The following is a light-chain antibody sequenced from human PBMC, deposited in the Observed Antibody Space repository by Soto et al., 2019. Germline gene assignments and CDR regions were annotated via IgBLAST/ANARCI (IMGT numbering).Light chain of an antibody. Sequence: QSALTQPASVSGSPGQSITISCTGTSSDVGGYNSVSWYQQYPGKAPKLMIYEVSNRPSGVSNRFSDSKSGDTASLTISGLQAADEADYYCSSYTSGSTLVVFGGGTKLTVL. CDR3: SSYTSGSTLVV. CDR1: SSDVGGYNS. V-gene: IGLV2-14*01. J-gene: IGLJ2*01. CDR2: EVS.